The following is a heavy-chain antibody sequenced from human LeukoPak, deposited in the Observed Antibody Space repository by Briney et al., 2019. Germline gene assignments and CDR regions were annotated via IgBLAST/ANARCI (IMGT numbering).Heavy chain of an antibody. CDR1: GFTFTNYW. J-gene: IGHJ4*02. CDR3: ARDLDY. CDR2: VNQDGSGK. V-gene: IGHV3-7*01. Sequence: GGSLRLSCAASGFTFTNYWMGWVRQAPGKGLEWVANVNQDGSGKYYVDSVKGRFTISRDNAKNSLSLQMDSLKAEDTALYYCARDLDYWGQGTLATVSS.